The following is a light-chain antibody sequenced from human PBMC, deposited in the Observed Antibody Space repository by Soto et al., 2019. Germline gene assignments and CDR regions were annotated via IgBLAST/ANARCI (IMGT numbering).Light chain of an antibody. CDR2: SAS. V-gene: IGKV1-39*01. CDR3: QQTYSAPHS. J-gene: IGKJ2*01. Sequence: DIQMTQSPSSLSASVGDRVTITCRASQTIATNLNWYQKKPGKAPKLLIYSASSLQRGVPPNFSGSGSGADFTLTINRLQPEDLATYHCQQTYSAPHSFGQGTKVEIK. CDR1: QTIATN.